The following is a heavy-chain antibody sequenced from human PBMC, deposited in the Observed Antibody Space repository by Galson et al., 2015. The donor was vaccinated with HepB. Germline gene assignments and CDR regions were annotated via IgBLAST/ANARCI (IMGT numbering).Heavy chain of an antibody. CDR3: AKIMRRGPLVRGIIPDF. V-gene: IGHV3-30*18. Sequence: SLRLSCAASGFSFRSYGMHWVRQAPGKGLEWVALILYDGSQKYYGDSVKGRFTISRDDSKHTLHLQMNSLRTEDTALYFCAKIMRRGPLVRGIIPDFWGQGTLVTVSS. J-gene: IGHJ4*02. CDR1: GFSFRSYG. D-gene: IGHD3-10*01. CDR2: ILYDGSQK.